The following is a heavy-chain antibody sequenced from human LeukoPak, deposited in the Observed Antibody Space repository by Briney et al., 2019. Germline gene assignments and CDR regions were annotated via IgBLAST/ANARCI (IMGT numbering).Heavy chain of an antibody. CDR3: ARDRVRGDYGVDY. D-gene: IGHD4-17*01. J-gene: IGHJ4*02. CDR2: IKRDGSAK. Sequence: GGSLRLSCAATGFTFRDYWMTWVRRPPGKGLEWVANIKRDGSAKYYVDSVKGRFTLSRDNAKDVLYLHMNSLRVEDTAVYYCARDRVRGDYGVDYWGQGTLVTVAS. CDR1: GFTFRDYW. V-gene: IGHV3-7*04.